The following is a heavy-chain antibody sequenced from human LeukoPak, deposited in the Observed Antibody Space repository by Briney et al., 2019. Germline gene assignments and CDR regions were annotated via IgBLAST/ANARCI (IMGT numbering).Heavy chain of an antibody. CDR3: AKDRSSGGSCYNY. D-gene: IGHD2-15*01. V-gene: IGHV3-23*01. CDR1: GFTFSSYA. J-gene: IGHJ4*02. Sequence: GGSLRLSCSASGFTFSSYAMSWVRQASGKGLEWVSVISGSGGSTYYADSVKGRFTISRDNSKNMLYLQMNSLRAEDTAVYYCAKDRSSGGSCYNYWGQGTLVTVSS. CDR2: ISGSGGST.